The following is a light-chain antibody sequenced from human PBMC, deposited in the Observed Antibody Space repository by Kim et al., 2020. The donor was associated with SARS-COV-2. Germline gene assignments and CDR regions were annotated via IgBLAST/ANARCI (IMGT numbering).Light chain of an antibody. J-gene: IGLJ2*01. CDR1: SGSIDSNF. Sequence: GKTVTISRTRSSGSIDSNFVQGYQQRPGSAPRPVIYEDKKRHSGVPDRFSGSIDSSSNSASLTISGLKTEDEADYYCQSYHTSNLIFGGGTQLTVL. CDR3: QSYHTSNLI. CDR2: EDK. V-gene: IGLV6-57*03.